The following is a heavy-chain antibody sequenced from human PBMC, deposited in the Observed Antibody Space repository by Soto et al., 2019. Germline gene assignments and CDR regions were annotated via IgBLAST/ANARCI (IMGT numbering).Heavy chain of an antibody. J-gene: IGHJ4*02. V-gene: IGHV1-69*01. CDR2: IIPVLGTT. D-gene: IGHD5-12*01. Sequence: QVQLVQSGAEVKKPGSSVKVSCEASGGTFRTESFNWVQQAPGQGLEWMGGIIPVLGTTDYAPRFRGRVTITADESTSTAYMEVGSLTYDDTAVYYCARATIGHVTRYYFDYWGQGTLVTVSS. CDR3: ARATIGHVTRYYFDY. CDR1: GGTFRTES.